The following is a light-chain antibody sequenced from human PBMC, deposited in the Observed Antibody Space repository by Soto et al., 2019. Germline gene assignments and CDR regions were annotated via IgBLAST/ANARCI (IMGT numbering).Light chain of an antibody. V-gene: IGLV2-14*01. CDR2: DVS. J-gene: IGLJ1*01. CDR3: SSFSVASPL. CDR1: SNDIGGYNY. Sequence: QPVLTQPASMSGSPGQSVTISCAGTSNDIGGYNYVSWYQHHPGTAPKLIIYDVSSRPSGVSHRFSGSKSGNTASLTISGLQAEDEADYYCSSFSVASPLFGTGTKLTVL.